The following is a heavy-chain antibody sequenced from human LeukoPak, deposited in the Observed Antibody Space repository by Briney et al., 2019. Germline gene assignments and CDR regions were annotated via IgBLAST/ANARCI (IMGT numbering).Heavy chain of an antibody. J-gene: IGHJ6*03. V-gene: IGHV1-2*02. CDR1: GYSFSDNY. D-gene: IGHD4-11*01. CDR3: VRAGLTPLTRYYYFMDV. CDR2: INPKSGAT. Sequence: ASVKVSCKASGYSFSDNYLYWVRQARDHGLEWMGYINPKSGATNYAQTFEGRVTMTRDTAISTVYMELSSLTSDDTAIYYCVRAGLTPLTRYYYFMDVWGKGTTVIVS.